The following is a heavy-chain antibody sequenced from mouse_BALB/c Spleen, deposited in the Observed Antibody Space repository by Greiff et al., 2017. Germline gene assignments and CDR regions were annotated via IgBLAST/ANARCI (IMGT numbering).Heavy chain of an antibody. V-gene: IGHV1-14*01. CDR1: GYTFTSYV. CDR3: AKGGRLGAMDY. Sequence: VQLQQSGPELVKPGASVKMSCKASGYTFTSYVMHWVKQKPGQGLEWIGYINPYNDGTKYNEKFKGKATLTSDKSSSTAYMELSSLTSEDSAVYYCAKGGRLGAMDYWGQGISVTVSS. CDR2: INPYNDGT. J-gene: IGHJ4*01. D-gene: IGHD3-3*01.